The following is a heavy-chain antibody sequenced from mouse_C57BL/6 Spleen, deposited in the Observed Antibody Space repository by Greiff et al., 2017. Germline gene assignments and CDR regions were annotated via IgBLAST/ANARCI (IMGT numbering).Heavy chain of an antibody. Sequence: QVQLQQPGAELVKPGASVKLSCKASGYTFTSYWMHWVKQRPGQGLEWIGMIHPNSGSTNYNEKFKSKATLTVDKSSSTAYMQLSSLTSEDSAVYYCAREFPYYDYDGGDYWGQGTTLTVSS. CDR3: AREFPYYDYDGGDY. D-gene: IGHD2-4*01. CDR1: GYTFTSYW. J-gene: IGHJ2*01. CDR2: IHPNSGST. V-gene: IGHV1-64*01.